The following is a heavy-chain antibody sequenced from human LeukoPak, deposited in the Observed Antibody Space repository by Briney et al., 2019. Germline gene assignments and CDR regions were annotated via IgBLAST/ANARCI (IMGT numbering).Heavy chain of an antibody. CDR1: GFTFSSYA. Sequence: GRSLRLSCAASGFTFSSYAMHWVRQAPGKGLEWVAVISYDGSNKYYADSVKGRFTISRDNAKNSLYLQMNSLRAEDTALYHCARVLPYSHALDVWGQGTTVTVS. CDR2: ISYDGSNK. D-gene: IGHD2-21*01. J-gene: IGHJ6*02. V-gene: IGHV3-30*04. CDR3: ARVLPYSHALDV.